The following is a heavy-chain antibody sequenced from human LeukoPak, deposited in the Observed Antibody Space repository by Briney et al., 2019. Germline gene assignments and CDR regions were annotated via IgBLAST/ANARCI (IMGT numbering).Heavy chain of an antibody. CDR3: VRVNWLHYSGMDV. J-gene: IGHJ6*02. Sequence: GSLRLSCAASGFAFSNYDFHWVRQVPGKGLEWVSGIGTTGDTYYPGSVKGGFTISRENAKNYFYLQMNSLRAGDTAVYYCVRVNWLHYSGMDVWSQGTTVTVSS. V-gene: IGHV3-13*01. CDR2: IGTTGDT. D-gene: IGHD5-12*01. CDR1: GFAFSNYD.